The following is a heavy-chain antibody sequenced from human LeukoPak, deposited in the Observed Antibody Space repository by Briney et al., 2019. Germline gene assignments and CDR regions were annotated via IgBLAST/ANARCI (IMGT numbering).Heavy chain of an antibody. CDR2: ISLSTTSI. Sequence: GGSLRLSCAASGFTFSSYSMNWVRQAPGKGLEWISYISLSTTSIYYADSVKGRFTISRDNSKNTLYLQMNNVRAEDTAVYYCVRDQGSSWSCFDYWGQGNLVTVSS. V-gene: IGHV3-48*01. CDR3: VRDQGSSWSCFDY. CDR1: GFTFSSYS. D-gene: IGHD6-13*01. J-gene: IGHJ4*02.